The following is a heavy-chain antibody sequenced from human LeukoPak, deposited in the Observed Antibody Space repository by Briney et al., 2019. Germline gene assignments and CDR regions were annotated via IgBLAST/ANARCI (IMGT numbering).Heavy chain of an antibody. V-gene: IGHV1-69*06. J-gene: IGHJ3*02. CDR1: GGTFSSNA. CDR3: ARDDYGGGGAFDI. Sequence: SVKVSCKASGGTFSSNAISWVRKAPGQGLEWMGGIIPIFGTANYAQKFQGRVTITADKSTSTAYMELSSLRSEDTAVYYCARDDYGGGGAFDIWGQGTMVTVSS. D-gene: IGHD4-23*01. CDR2: IIPIFGTA.